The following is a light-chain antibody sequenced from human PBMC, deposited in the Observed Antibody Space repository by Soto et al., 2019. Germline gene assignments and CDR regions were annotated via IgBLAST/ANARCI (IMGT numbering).Light chain of an antibody. V-gene: IGKV3-11*01. Sequence: EIVLTQSPATLSLSPGERATLSCRASQSVSSYLAWYQQKPGQAPRLLIYDASNRATGIPARFSGSGSGTDFTRTISSLEPEDFAVYYCQQRSNWPPVTFGQGTKVEIK. CDR3: QQRSNWPPVT. CDR2: DAS. J-gene: IGKJ1*01. CDR1: QSVSSY.